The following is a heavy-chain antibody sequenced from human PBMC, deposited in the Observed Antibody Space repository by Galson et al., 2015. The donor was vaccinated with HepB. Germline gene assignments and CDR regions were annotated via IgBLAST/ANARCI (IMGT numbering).Heavy chain of an antibody. CDR3: AREGEVDTAMVPYYYYGMDV. CDR1: GYTFTSYG. Sequence: SVKVSCKASGYTFTSYGISWVRQAPGQGLEWMGWISAYNGNTNYAQKLQGRVTMTTDTSTSTAYMELRSLRSDDTAVYYCAREGEVDTAMVPYYYYGMDVWGQGTTVTVSS. CDR2: ISAYNGNT. V-gene: IGHV1-18*01. J-gene: IGHJ6*02. D-gene: IGHD5-18*01.